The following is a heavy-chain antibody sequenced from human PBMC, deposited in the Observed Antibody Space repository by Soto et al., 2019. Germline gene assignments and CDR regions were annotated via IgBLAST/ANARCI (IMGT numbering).Heavy chain of an antibody. CDR2: IYYGAST. Sequence: QVQLQESGPGLVKPSQTLSLTCTVSGGSISSGDYYWSWIRQPPGKGLEWIGYIYYGASTYYNPSLKSRVTISVDTSKNQSSLNLSSVTAADTAVYYCARFSPGSLYFDFWGQGTLVTVSS. V-gene: IGHV4-30-4*01. CDR1: GGSISSGDYY. J-gene: IGHJ4*02. D-gene: IGHD2-15*01. CDR3: ARFSPGSLYFDF.